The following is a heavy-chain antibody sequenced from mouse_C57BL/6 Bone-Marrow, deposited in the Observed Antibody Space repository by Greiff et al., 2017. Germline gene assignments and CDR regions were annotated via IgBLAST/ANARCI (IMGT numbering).Heavy chain of an antibody. CDR1: GFNIKDYY. CDR2: IDPGDGET. Sequence: VQLQQSGAELVKPGASVKLSCTASGFNIKDYYMHWVKQRPEQGLEWLGWIDPGDGETKSAPKFPGKATITADTSSSTAYLQLSSLTSEDTAVYYGARLSWVCDYWGQGTTLTVSS. J-gene: IGHJ2*01. V-gene: IGHV14-2*01. D-gene: IGHD4-1*01. CDR3: ARLSWVCDY.